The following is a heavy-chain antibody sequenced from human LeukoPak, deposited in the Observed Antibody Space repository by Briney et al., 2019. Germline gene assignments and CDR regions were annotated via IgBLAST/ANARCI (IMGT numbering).Heavy chain of an antibody. J-gene: IGHJ6*03. CDR1: GFTFSSYA. Sequence: GGSLRLSCAASGFTFSSYAMHWVRQAPGKGLEYVSAISSNGGSTYYANSVKGRFTISRDNSKNTLYLQMGSLRAEDMAVYYCARVPGLRFLEWPPYYYYMDVWGKGTTVTVSS. CDR2: ISSNGGST. CDR3: ARVPGLRFLEWPPYYYYMDV. V-gene: IGHV3-64*01. D-gene: IGHD3-3*01.